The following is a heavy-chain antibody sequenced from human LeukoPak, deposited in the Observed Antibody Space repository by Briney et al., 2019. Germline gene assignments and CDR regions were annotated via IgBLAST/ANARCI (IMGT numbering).Heavy chain of an antibody. D-gene: IGHD3-3*02. Sequence: TGGSLRLSCAASGFTVSSNYMSWVRQAPGKGLEWVPVIYSGGSTYYADSVKGRFTISRDNAKNTLYLQMNGLRAEDTAVYYCARPLASGPDFWGQGTLVTVSS. J-gene: IGHJ4*02. CDR3: ARPLASGPDF. CDR2: IYSGGST. V-gene: IGHV3-53*01. CDR1: GFTVSSNY.